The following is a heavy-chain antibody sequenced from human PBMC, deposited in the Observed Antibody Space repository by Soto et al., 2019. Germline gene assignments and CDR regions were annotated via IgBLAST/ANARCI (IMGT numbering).Heavy chain of an antibody. Sequence: KPSETLSLTCTVSGASISSSYWSWIRQSPERGLEWIAYVYHTGATNYNPSLKSRVTISLDTSKGQFSLNLTSLTTADTAVYFCARGGNRYSNVASEVGGFDYWGQGSLVTVSS. CDR1: GASISSSY. J-gene: IGHJ4*02. V-gene: IGHV4-59*01. D-gene: IGHD5-12*01. CDR2: VYHTGAT. CDR3: ARGGNRYSNVASEVGGFDY.